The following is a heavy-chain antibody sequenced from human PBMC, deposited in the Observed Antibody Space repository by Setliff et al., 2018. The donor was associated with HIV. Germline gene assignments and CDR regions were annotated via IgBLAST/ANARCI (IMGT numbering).Heavy chain of an antibody. CDR2: ISGSGVST. Sequence: GGSLRLSCAASGFTFNNYAMSWVRQAPGKGLEWVSVISGSGVSTYHADSVKGRFTISRDNYKNTLYLQMNSLRAEDTAFYYCAKDGSVRYGEGYYFDYWGQGTLVTVS. CDR1: GFTFNNYA. D-gene: IGHD4-17*01. V-gene: IGHV3-23*01. CDR3: AKDGSVRYGEGYYFDY. J-gene: IGHJ4*02.